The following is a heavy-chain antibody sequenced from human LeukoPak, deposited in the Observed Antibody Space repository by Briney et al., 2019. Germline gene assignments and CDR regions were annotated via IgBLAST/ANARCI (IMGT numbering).Heavy chain of an antibody. V-gene: IGHV1-24*01. Sequence: ASVKVSCKVSGYTLTELSMHWVRQAPGKGLEWMGGFDPEDGETIYAQKFQGRVTMTEDTSTDTAYMELSSLRSEDTAVYYCATGFRTYYDILTGWPRWFDPWGQGTLVTVSS. D-gene: IGHD3-9*01. CDR2: FDPEDGET. J-gene: IGHJ5*02. CDR3: ATGFRTYYDILTGWPRWFDP. CDR1: GYTLTELS.